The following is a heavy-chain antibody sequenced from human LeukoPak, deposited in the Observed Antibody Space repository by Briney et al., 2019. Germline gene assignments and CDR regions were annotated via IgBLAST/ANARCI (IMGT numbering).Heavy chain of an antibody. J-gene: IGHJ5*02. D-gene: IGHD6-13*01. Sequence: GGSLRLSCAVSGLTFSDAWMTWVRQAPGKGLEWVSAISGSGGSTYYADSVKGRFTISRDNSKNTLYLQMNSLRAEDTAVYYCAKNPSSSWFNWFDPWGQGTLVTVSS. CDR2: ISGSGGST. CDR1: GLTFSDAW. V-gene: IGHV3-23*01. CDR3: AKNPSSSWFNWFDP.